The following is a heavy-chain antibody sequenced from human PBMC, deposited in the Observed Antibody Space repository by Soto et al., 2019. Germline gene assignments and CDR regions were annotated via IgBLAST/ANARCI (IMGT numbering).Heavy chain of an antibody. V-gene: IGHV3-23*01. CDR3: AKDSVTSLPPNIAARPGYYYFGKDV. J-gene: IGHJ6*02. CDR1: GFTFSSYA. CDR2: ISGSGGST. D-gene: IGHD6-6*01. Sequence: GGSLRLSCAASGFTFSSYAMSWVRQAPGKGLEWVSAISGSGGSTYYADSVKGRFTISRDNSKNTLYLQMNSLRAEDTAVYYCAKDSVTSLPPNIAARPGYYYFGKDVRGQGTTVTVSS.